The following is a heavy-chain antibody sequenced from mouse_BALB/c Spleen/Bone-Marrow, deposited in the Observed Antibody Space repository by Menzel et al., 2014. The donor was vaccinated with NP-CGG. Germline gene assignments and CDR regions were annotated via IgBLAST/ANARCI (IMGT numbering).Heavy chain of an antibody. J-gene: IGHJ2*01. D-gene: IGHD2-4*01. V-gene: IGHV5-6*01. CDR3: ARQTYYDYDGYFDY. CDR2: ISSGGSYT. Sequence: EVQLVESGGDLVKPGGSLKLSCAASGFTFSSYGMSWVRPTPDKRLEWVATISSGGSYTYYPDSVKGRFTISRDYAKNTLYLQMSSLKSEDTAMYYCARQTYYDYDGYFDYWGQGTTLTVSS. CDR1: GFTFSSYG.